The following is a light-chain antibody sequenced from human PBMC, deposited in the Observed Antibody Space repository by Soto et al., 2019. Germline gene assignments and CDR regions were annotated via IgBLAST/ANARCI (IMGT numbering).Light chain of an antibody. CDR3: QQSYSTPYT. CDR1: QGISSY. Sequence: AIRMTQSPSSLSASTGDRVTITCRASQGISSYLAWYQQKPGKAPKLLIYAASTLQSGVPSRFSGSGSGTDFTLTISSLQPEDFATYYCQQSYSTPYTFGQGTKLEIK. J-gene: IGKJ2*01. V-gene: IGKV1-8*01. CDR2: AAS.